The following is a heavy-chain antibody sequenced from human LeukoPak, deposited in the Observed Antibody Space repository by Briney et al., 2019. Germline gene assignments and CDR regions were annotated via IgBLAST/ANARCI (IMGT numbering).Heavy chain of an antibody. Sequence: GGSLRLSCEGSAFIFSGHWMNWVRQTPGKGLEWVASIKEDGSERQYVDSVKGRFTISRDNAKNSLYLQMNSLRAEDTAVYYCARDSMGGQWSNYYYYYGMDVWGQGTTVTVSS. CDR3: ARDSMGGQWSNYYYYYGMDV. CDR2: IKEDGSER. V-gene: IGHV3-7*03. CDR1: AFIFSGHW. J-gene: IGHJ6*02. D-gene: IGHD2/OR15-2a*01.